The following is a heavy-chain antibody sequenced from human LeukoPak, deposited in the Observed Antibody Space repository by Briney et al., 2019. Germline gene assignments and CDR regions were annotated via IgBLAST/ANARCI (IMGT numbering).Heavy chain of an antibody. Sequence: SETLSLTCTVSGGSISSDSYYWSWIRQPAGKGLEWIGRIYTSGSTNYNPSLTSRVTMSVDTSKNQFSLKLSSVTAADTAVYYCARAVESDARAFDIWGQGTMVTVS. CDR3: ARAVESDARAFDI. V-gene: IGHV4-61*02. CDR1: GGSISSDSYY. D-gene: IGHD5-24*01. J-gene: IGHJ3*02. CDR2: IYTSGST.